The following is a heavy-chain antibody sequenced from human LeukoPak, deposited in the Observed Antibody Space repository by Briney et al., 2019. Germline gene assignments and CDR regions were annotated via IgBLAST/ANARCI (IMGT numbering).Heavy chain of an antibody. CDR3: ARDLDSSGYYYAY. V-gene: IGHV3-30*04. CDR1: GFTFSSFA. Sequence: QPGRSLRLSCAASGFTFSSFAMHWVRQAPGKGLEWVAVISFDGSDKYYAEAVKGRFTISRDNSENTVYLQMNSLRAEDTAVYYCARDLDSSGYYYAYWGQGSLVTVSS. J-gene: IGHJ4*02. D-gene: IGHD3-22*01. CDR2: ISFDGSDK.